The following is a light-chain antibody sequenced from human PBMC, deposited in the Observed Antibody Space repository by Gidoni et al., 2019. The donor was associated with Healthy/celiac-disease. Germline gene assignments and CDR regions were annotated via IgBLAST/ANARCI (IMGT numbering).Light chain of an antibody. Sequence: EIVLTQSTGTLSLSPGERATLSCRASPSVSSSYLAWYQQTPGQAPRRLIYGASSRATGIPDRFSGSGSGTDFTLTISRLEPEEFAVYYCQQYGSSPWTFXQXTKVEIK. J-gene: IGKJ1*01. CDR2: GAS. V-gene: IGKV3-20*01. CDR3: QQYGSSPWT. CDR1: PSVSSSY.